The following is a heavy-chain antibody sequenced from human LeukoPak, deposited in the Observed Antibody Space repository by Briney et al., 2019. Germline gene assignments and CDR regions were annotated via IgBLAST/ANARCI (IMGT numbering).Heavy chain of an antibody. CDR1: GGSISSYY. D-gene: IGHD4-17*01. J-gene: IGHJ4*02. Sequence: SETLSLTCTVSGGSISSYYWSWIRQPPGKGLERIGYIYYSGSTNYNPSLKSRVTISVDTSKNQFSLKLSSVTAADTAVYYCARNLYGDYHFDYWGQGTLVTVSS. CDR2: IYYSGST. CDR3: ARNLYGDYHFDY. V-gene: IGHV4-59*01.